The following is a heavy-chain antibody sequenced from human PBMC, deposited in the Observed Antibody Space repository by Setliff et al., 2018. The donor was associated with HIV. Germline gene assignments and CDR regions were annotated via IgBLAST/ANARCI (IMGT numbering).Heavy chain of an antibody. V-gene: IGHV4-39*07. Sequence: SETLSLTCIVSGDSISSSSYYWGWIRQPPGKGLEWIGYIYYSGSTYSNPSLESRVSISIETSKNQFSLKLSSVTAADTAVYYCARYGHGVGATALDAFDSWGQGTMVTV. CDR2: IYYSGST. J-gene: IGHJ3*02. CDR3: ARYGHGVGATALDAFDS. D-gene: IGHD1-26*01. CDR1: GDSISSSSYY.